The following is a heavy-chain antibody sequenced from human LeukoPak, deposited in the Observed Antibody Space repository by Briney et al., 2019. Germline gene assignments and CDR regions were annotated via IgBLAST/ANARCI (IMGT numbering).Heavy chain of an antibody. CDR3: ARDVNLNFFDV. CDR1: GFTFSSYW. D-gene: IGHD3-9*01. J-gene: IGHJ2*01. V-gene: IGHV3-74*01. Sequence: GGSLRLSCAASGFTFSSYWMHWVRQAPGKGLVWVSRIKSDGSTTTYADSVKGRFTISRDNAKNTVFLQMNSLSAEDTAVYYCARDVNLNFFDVWGRGTLVTVSS. CDR2: IKSDGSTT.